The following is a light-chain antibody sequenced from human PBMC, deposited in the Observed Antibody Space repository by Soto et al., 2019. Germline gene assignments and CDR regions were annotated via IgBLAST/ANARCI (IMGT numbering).Light chain of an antibody. CDR1: QSVSSSF. J-gene: IGKJ1*01. CDR3: QQYGSAPRT. CDR2: GAS. Sequence: EIVLTQSPGTLSLSPGERATLSCRASQSVSSSFLAWYQQKPGQAPRLLIYGASSRATGIPDRFSGRGSGTDFTLTISRLEPEDFAVYYCQQYGSAPRTFGQGTKGAIK. V-gene: IGKV3-20*01.